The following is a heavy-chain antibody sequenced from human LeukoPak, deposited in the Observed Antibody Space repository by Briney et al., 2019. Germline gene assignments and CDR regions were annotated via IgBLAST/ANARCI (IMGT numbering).Heavy chain of an antibody. CDR2: ISYDGSNK. D-gene: IGHD3-9*01. CDR1: GFTFSSYG. CDR3: AREFDDWGFDY. J-gene: IGHJ4*02. V-gene: IGHV3-30*03. Sequence: GGSLRLSCAASGFTFSSYGMHWVRQAPGKGLEWVAVISYDGSNKYYADSVKGRFTISRDNSKNTLYLQMNSLRAEDTAVYYCAREFDDWGFDYWGQGTLATVSS.